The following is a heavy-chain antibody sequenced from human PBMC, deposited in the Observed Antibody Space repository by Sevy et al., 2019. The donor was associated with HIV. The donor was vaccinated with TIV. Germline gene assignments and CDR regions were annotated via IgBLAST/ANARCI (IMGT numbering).Heavy chain of an antibody. Sequence: GGSLRLSCAASGFTFSSYSMNWVRQAPGKGLEWVSSISSSSSYIYYADSVKARFTISRDNAKNSLYLQMNSLRAEDTAVYYCARELAAAGTGYWGQGTLVTVSS. CDR3: ARELAAAGTGY. D-gene: IGHD6-13*01. CDR2: ISSSSSYI. CDR1: GFTFSSYS. V-gene: IGHV3-21*01. J-gene: IGHJ4*02.